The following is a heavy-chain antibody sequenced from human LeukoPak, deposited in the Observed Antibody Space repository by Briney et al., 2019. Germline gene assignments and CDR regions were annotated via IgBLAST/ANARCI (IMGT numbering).Heavy chain of an antibody. CDR3: ARLLLWFGLDY. CDR1: GGSISSYY. J-gene: IGHJ4*02. V-gene: IGHV4-59*01. CDR2: IYYSGST. D-gene: IGHD3-10*01. Sequence: SETLSLTCTVSGGSISSYYWSWIRQPPGKGLEWIGYIYYSGSTNYNPSLKSRVTISVDTSKNQFSLKLSSVTAADTAVYYCARLLLWFGLDYWGQGTLVTVSS.